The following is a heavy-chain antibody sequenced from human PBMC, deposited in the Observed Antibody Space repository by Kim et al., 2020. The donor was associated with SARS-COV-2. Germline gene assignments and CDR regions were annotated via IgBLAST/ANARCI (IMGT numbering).Heavy chain of an antibody. CDR1: GFTFSSYD. CDR2: IGTAGDT. V-gene: IGHV3-13*04. J-gene: IGHJ6*02. CDR3: ARVGYYYGSGIRRRSYGMDV. D-gene: IGHD3-10*01. Sequence: GGSLRLSCAASGFTFSSYDMHWVRQATGKGLEWVSAIGTAGDTYYPGSVKGRFTISRENAKNSLYLQMNSLRAGDTAVYYCARVGYYYGSGIRRRSYGMDVWGQGTTVTVSS.